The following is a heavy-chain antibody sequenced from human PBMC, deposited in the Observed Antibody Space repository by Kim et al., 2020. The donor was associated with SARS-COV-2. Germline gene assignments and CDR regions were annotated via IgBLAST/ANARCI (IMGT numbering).Heavy chain of an antibody. Sequence: QKFQGRVTMTRDTSTSTVYMELSSLRSEDTAVYYCARGGDCGGDCYNFDYWGQGTLVTVSS. J-gene: IGHJ4*02. D-gene: IGHD2-21*02. V-gene: IGHV1-46*01. CDR3: ARGGDCGGDCYNFDY.